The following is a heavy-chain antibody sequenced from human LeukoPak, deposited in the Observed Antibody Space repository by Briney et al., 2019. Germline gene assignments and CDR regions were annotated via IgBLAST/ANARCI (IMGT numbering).Heavy chain of an antibody. CDR2: INPSSGGT. Sequence: ASVKVSCKASGYTFTGYYMHWVRQAPGQGLEWMGRINPSSGGTNYAQKFQGRVTMTRDTSISTAYMELSRLRSDDTAVYYCARDYSDYYTFDYWGQGTLVTVSS. V-gene: IGHV1-2*06. CDR3: ARDYSDYYTFDY. D-gene: IGHD1-26*01. J-gene: IGHJ4*02. CDR1: GYTFTGYY.